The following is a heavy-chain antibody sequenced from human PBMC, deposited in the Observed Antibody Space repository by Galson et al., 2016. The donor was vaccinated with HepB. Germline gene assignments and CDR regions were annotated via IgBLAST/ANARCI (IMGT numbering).Heavy chain of an antibody. Sequence: QSGAEVKKPGESLKISCKGSGYSFTNYWIGWVRQMPGKGLERMGIIYPGDSDTRYSPSFQGQVTISADKSITTAYLQWSSLKASDTAMYYCARGGAWSTVTSDGFDTWGRGTMVTVS. J-gene: IGHJ3*02. V-gene: IGHV5-51*01. CDR1: GYSFTNYW. CDR3: ARGGAWSTVTSDGFDT. CDR2: IYPGDSDT. D-gene: IGHD4-11*01.